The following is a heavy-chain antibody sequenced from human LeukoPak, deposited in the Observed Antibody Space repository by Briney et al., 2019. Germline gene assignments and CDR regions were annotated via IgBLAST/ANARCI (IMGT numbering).Heavy chain of an antibody. D-gene: IGHD6-13*01. CDR2: IYPGDSDT. V-gene: IGHV5-51*01. CDR3: ARHGHSSSLWFGYNWFDP. CDR1: GYSFSSYW. Sequence: GESLKISCKGSGYSFSSYWIGCRRQMPGKGLGWMGIIYPGDSDTRYSPSFQGQVTISADKSISTAYLQWSSLKASDTAMYYCARHGHSSSLWFGYNWFDPWGQGTLVTVSS. J-gene: IGHJ5*02.